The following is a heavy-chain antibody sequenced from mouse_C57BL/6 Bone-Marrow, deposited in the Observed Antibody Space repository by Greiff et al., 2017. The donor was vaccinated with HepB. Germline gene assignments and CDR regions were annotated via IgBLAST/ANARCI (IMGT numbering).Heavy chain of an antibody. Sequence: DVQLQESGPELVKPGASVKIPCKASGYTFTDYNMDWVKQSHGKSLEWIGDINPNNGGTIYNQKFKGKATLTVDKSSSTAYMELRSLTSEDTAVYYCARGTTVVSYHWYFDVWGTGTTVTVSS. CDR1: GYTFTDYN. J-gene: IGHJ1*03. V-gene: IGHV1-18*01. D-gene: IGHD1-1*01. CDR3: ARGTTVVSYHWYFDV. CDR2: INPNNGGT.